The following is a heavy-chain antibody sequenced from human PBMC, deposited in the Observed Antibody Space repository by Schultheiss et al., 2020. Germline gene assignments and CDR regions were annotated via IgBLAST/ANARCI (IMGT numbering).Heavy chain of an antibody. CDR2: ISGSGGST. CDR3: ARGGYYDFWSGAYYYYGMDV. CDR1: GFTFSSYA. D-gene: IGHD3-3*01. J-gene: IGHJ6*02. Sequence: GGSLRLSCAASGFTFSSYAMSWVRQAPGKGLEWVSAISGSGGSTYYADSVKGRFTISRDNSKNTLYLQMNSLRAEDTAVYYCARGGYYDFWSGAYYYYGMDVWGQGTTVTVSS. V-gene: IGHV3-23*01.